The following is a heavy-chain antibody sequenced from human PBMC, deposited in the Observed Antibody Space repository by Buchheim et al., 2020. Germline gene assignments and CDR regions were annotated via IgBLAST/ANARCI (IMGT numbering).Heavy chain of an antibody. D-gene: IGHD3-22*01. CDR1: GYTFTGYY. V-gene: IGHV1-2*06. Sequence: QVQLVQSGAEVKKPGASVKVSCKASGYTFTGYYMHWVRQAPGQGLEWMGRINPNSGGTNYAQKFQGRVTMPRATSISPAYMELSRLRSDDTAVYYCASFTYYYDSSGYYSWDYWGQGTL. J-gene: IGHJ4*02. CDR3: ASFTYYYDSSGYYSWDY. CDR2: INPNSGGT.